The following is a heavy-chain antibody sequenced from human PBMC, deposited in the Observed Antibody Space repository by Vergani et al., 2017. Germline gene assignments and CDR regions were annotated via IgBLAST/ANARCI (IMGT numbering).Heavy chain of an antibody. CDR1: GDIFNNYT. Sequence: QVHLGQSGTEVKKPGSSVKVSCKVSGDIFNNYTVTWVRQAPGQGLEWMGRIIPIIRLATSAQKFQDRVKITGDTSTNTVYMEMNNLRSEDTAVYYCAGVSPGDNSGWEPFDYWGQGTLVTVSS. V-gene: IGHV1-69*02. D-gene: IGHD6-19*01. J-gene: IGHJ4*02. CDR3: AGVSPGDNSGWEPFDY. CDR2: IIPIIRLA.